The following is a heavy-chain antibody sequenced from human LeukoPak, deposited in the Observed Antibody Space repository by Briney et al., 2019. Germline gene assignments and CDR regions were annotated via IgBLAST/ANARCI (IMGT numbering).Heavy chain of an antibody. CDR1: GFTFSSCG. Sequence: GGSLRLSCAASGFTFSSCGMSWVRQAPGKGLEWVSGISGSGGGTYYADSVKGRFTISRDNSKNTLYLQMNSLRAEDTAVYYCAKERVDWRYFDYWGQGTLVTVSS. CDR2: ISGSGGGT. J-gene: IGHJ4*02. D-gene: IGHD3-9*01. V-gene: IGHV3-23*01. CDR3: AKERVDWRYFDY.